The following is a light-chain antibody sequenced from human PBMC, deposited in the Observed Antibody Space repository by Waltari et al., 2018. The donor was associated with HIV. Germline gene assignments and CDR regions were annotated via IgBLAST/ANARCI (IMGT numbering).Light chain of an antibody. V-gene: IGLV2-14*03. J-gene: IGLJ1*01. Sequence: SALTQPASVSGSPGQSITISCTGTSSDVGGYNYVSCYQQHPGKAPKLMIYDVSNRPSGVSNRFSGSKSGNTASLTISGLQAEDEADYYCSSYTSSSTPYVFGTGTKVTVL. CDR3: SSYTSSSTPYV. CDR1: SSDVGGYNY. CDR2: DVS.